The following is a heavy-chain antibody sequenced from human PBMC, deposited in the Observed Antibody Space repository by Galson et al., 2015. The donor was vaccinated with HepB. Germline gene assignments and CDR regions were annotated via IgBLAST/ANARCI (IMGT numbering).Heavy chain of an antibody. CDR1: GFSVTNNGVA. CDR2: IYWDDTK. V-gene: IGHV2-5*02. CDR3: AYSQTTVTSAFDI. J-gene: IGHJ3*02. Sequence: PALVKPTQTLTLTCTCSGFSVTNNGVAVAWIRQPPGKALEWLTTIYWDDTKTFSPSLESRLTFTIDSSKNQVVLTLANVDPVDTATYFCAYSQTTVTSAFDIWGPGTMVTASS. D-gene: IGHD4-11*01.